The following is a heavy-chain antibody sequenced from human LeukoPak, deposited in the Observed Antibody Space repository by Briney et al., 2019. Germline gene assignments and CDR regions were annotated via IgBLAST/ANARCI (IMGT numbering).Heavy chain of an antibody. CDR3: ARGPRYCSSTSCNYGMDV. Sequence: SVKVFCKASGGTFSSYAISWVRQAPGQGLEWMGRIIPIFGIANYAQKFQGRVTITADKSTSTAYMELSSLRSEDTAVYYGARGPRYCSSTSCNYGMDVWGLGTTVTVSS. D-gene: IGHD2-2*01. CDR1: GGTFSSYA. J-gene: IGHJ6*02. V-gene: IGHV1-69*04. CDR2: IIPIFGIA.